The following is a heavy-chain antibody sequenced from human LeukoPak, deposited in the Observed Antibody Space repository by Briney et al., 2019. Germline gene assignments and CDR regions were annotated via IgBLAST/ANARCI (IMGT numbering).Heavy chain of an antibody. J-gene: IGHJ4*02. CDR3: ARDSLDGGFDY. CDR1: GYTFTSYY. V-gene: IGHV1-46*01. D-gene: IGHD2-15*01. CDR2: INPSGGST. Sequence: ASVKVSCKAPGYTFTSYYMHWVRQAPGQGLEWMGIINPSGGSTSYAQKFQGRVTMTRDTSTSTVYMELSSLRSEDTAVYYCARDSLDGGFDYWGQGTLVTVPS.